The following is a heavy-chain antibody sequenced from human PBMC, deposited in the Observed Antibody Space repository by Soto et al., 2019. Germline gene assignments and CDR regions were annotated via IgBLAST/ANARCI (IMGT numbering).Heavy chain of an antibody. Sequence: PGGSLRLSCAASGFTVSSNYMSWVRQAPGKGLEWVSVIYSGGSTYYADSVKGRFTISRHNSKNTLYLQMNSLRAEDTAVYYCARAFSSAGPYYFDYWGQGTLVTVSS. CDR3: ARAFSSAGPYYFDY. J-gene: IGHJ4*02. V-gene: IGHV3-53*04. D-gene: IGHD2-15*01. CDR2: IYSGGST. CDR1: GFTVSSNY.